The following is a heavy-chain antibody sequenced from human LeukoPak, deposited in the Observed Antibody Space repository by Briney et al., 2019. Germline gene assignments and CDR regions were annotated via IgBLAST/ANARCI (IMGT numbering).Heavy chain of an antibody. CDR2: INPNSGGT. D-gene: IGHD5-24*01. Sequence: ASVNVSCKASGYTFTAYYMHWVRQAPGQGLEWMGWINPNSGGTTYAQKFQGRVTMTKDTSISTAYMDLSGLRSDDTAVYYCARDGDGYTYWGQGTLVTVSS. CDR1: GYTFTAYY. J-gene: IGHJ4*02. V-gene: IGHV1-2*02. CDR3: ARDGDGYTY.